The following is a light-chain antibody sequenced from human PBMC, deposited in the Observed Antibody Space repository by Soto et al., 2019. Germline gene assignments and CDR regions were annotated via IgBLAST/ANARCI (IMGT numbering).Light chain of an antibody. CDR1: ESVNSW. CDR3: QHYNSYSRT. Sequence: DIQLTQSPSTLSASIGDRVTITCRASESVNSWLAWYQQKPGKAPKFLIYKASTLETGAPSRFAGSGSGTGFTLTITRLQPDDFATYYCQHYNSYSRTFGQGTKVDIK. V-gene: IGKV1-5*03. J-gene: IGKJ1*01. CDR2: KAS.